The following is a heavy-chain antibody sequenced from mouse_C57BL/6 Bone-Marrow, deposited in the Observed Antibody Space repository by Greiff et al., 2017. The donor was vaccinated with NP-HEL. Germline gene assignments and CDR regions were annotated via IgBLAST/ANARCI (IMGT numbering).Heavy chain of an antibody. J-gene: IGHJ1*03. CDR1: GYSITSGYY. V-gene: IGHV3-6*01. CDR3: ARKDYDYDGYWYFDV. Sequence: EVQVVESGPGLVKPSQSLSLTCSVTGYSITSGYYWNWIRQFPGNQLEWMGYISYDGSNNYNPSLKNRISITRDTSKNQFFLKLNSVTTEDTATYYCARKDYDYDGYWYFDVWGTGTTVTVSS. D-gene: IGHD2-4*01. CDR2: ISYDGSN.